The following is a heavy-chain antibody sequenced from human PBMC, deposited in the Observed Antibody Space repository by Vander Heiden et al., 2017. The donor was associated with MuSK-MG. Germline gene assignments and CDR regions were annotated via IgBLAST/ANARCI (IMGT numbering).Heavy chain of an antibody. V-gene: IGHV3-21*01. CDR1: GLTFSSYS. J-gene: IGHJ4*02. CDR3: ARDQGRIYGY. Sequence: EVQRVESGGGLVKPGGPLRLSCAASGLTFSSYSISWVRQARGKGLEWVSSISSSSSYIYYADSVKGRFTISRDNAKNSLYLQMNSLRAEYTAVYYCARDQGRIYGYWGQGTLVTVSS. D-gene: IGHD3-10*01. CDR2: ISSSSSYI.